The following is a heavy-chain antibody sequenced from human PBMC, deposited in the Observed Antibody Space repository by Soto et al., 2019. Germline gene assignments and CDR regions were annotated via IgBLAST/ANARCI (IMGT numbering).Heavy chain of an antibody. CDR2: ISSSSSYI. V-gene: IGHV3-21*01. D-gene: IGHD2-15*01. J-gene: IGHJ6*03. CDR3: ARDIVVVVAPAYMDV. CDR1: GFTFSSYS. Sequence: PGGSLRLSCAASGFTFSSYSMNWVRQAPGKGLEWVSSISSSSSYIYYADSVKGRFTISRDNAKNSLYLQMNSLRAEDTAVYYCARDIVVVVAPAYMDVWGKGTTVTVSS.